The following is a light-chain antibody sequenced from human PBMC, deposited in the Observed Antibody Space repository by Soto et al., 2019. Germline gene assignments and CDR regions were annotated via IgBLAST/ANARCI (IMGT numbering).Light chain of an antibody. CDR3: AAWDDSLNGPGV. Sequence: QAVVTQPPSASGTPGQRVTISCCRSSSNIGSNTVNWYQQHPGTALKLLIYSNNQRHSGVPDRFSGSKSGTSASLAISGLQSEDEADYYCAAWDDSLNGPGVFGGGTKLTVL. CDR1: SSNIGSNT. CDR2: SNN. V-gene: IGLV1-44*01. J-gene: IGLJ3*02.